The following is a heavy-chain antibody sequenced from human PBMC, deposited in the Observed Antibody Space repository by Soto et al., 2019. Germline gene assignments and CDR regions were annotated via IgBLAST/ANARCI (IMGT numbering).Heavy chain of an antibody. CDR3: ARQGFGPLHGLVDV. V-gene: IGHV4-59*08. CDR2: VHHSWGS. D-gene: IGHD3-10*01. J-gene: IGHJ6*02. CDR1: GVSISSYY. Sequence: SETLSLTCTVSGVSISSYYWSWIRQPPGKPMEWIGYVHHSWGSSYNPSLQSRVAISLDTSKSQFSLELTSVTAADTAVYYCARQGFGPLHGLVDVWGQGTTVT.